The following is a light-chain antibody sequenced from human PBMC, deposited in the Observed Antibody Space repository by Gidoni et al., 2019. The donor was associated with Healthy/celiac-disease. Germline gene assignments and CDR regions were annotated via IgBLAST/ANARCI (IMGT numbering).Light chain of an antibody. CDR2: GAS. V-gene: IGKV3-15*01. Sequence: EIVMTQSPATLSVSPGERATLSCRASQSVSSNLAWYQQKPGQAPRLLIYGASTRATGIPARFSGCGSGTEFTLTISSLESEDFAVYYWHHYNNWPRTFGQGTKVEIK. CDR1: QSVSSN. J-gene: IGKJ1*01. CDR3: HHYNNWPRT.